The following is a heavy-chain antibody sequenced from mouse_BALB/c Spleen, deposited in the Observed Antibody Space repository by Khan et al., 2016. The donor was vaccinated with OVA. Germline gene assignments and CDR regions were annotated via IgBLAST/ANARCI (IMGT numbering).Heavy chain of an antibody. CDR3: ARDRIDY. Sequence: QVQLKQSGAELAKPGASVKMSCTASGYTFTSYWMHWIKQRPGQGLEWIGYINPTSGYTDYNQKFKDKATLTADKSSSTAYMQLSSLTSDDSAVYYCARDRIDYWGQSTALTVSS. CDR1: GYTFTSYW. CDR2: INPTSGYT. V-gene: IGHV1-7*01. J-gene: IGHJ2*01.